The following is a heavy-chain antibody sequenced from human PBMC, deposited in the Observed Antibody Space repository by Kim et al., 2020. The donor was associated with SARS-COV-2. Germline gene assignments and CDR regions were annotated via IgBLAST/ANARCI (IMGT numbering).Heavy chain of an antibody. CDR3: VKEGHDYYGSGSYYSELPRGAWFDP. J-gene: IGHJ5*02. Sequence: GGSLRLSCSASGFTFSSYAMHWVRQAPGKGLEYVSAISSNGGSTYYADSVKGRFTISRDNSKNTLYLQMSRLRAEDTAVYYCVKEGHDYYGSGSYYSELPRGAWFDPWGQGTLVTVSS. D-gene: IGHD3-10*01. V-gene: IGHV3-64D*06. CDR2: ISSNGGST. CDR1: GFTFSSYA.